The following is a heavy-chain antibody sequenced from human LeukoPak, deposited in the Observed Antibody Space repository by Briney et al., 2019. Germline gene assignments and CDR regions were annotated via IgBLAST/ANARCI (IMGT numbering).Heavy chain of an antibody. J-gene: IGHJ4*02. CDR1: GYTFTSYD. D-gene: IGHD3-10*01. Sequence: ASVKLSCKASGYTFTSYDINWVRRATGQGPEWMGWMNPNSGNTGYAQQFQGRVTMTRTTSTSTAYMELSSLRSDDTAVYYCARGWFGQLLQDYWGQGTLVTVSS. V-gene: IGHV1-8*01. CDR2: MNPNSGNT. CDR3: ARGWFGQLLQDY.